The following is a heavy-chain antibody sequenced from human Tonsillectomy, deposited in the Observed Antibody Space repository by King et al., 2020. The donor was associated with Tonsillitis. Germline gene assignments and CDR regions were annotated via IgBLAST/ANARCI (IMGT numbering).Heavy chain of an antibody. V-gene: IGHV1-2*02. D-gene: IGHD3-16*02. CDR1: GYTFTGYY. J-gene: IGHJ4*02. Sequence: VQLVESGAEVKKPGASVKVSCKASGYTFTGYYMHWVRQAPGQGLEWMGWINPNSGGTNYAQKFQGRVTMTRDTSISTAYMELSRLRSDDTAVYYCAREEGYDYVWGSYRYLDYWGQGTLVTVSS. CDR3: AREEGYDYVWGSYRYLDY. CDR2: INPNSGGT.